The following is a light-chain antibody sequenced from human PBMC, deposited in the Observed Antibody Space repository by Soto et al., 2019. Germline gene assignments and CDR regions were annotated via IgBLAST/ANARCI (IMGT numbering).Light chain of an antibody. V-gene: IGKV1-5*03. CDR3: QQYNNWPWT. J-gene: IGKJ1*01. CDR2: KAS. Sequence: IRMTQSPSTLSGSVGDRVTITCRASQTISSWLAWYQQKPGKAPKLLIYKASTLKSGVPARFSGSGSGTEFTLTISSLQSEDFAVYYCQQYNNWPWTFGQGTKVDI. CDR1: QTISSW.